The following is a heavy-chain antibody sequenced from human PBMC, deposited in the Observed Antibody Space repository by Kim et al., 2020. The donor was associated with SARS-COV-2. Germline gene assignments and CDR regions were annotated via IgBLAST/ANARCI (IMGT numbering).Heavy chain of an antibody. CDR1: GFTFSSYS. CDR3: ARDAYYYGSGSYYMSYYYYGMDV. Sequence: PGGSLRLSCAASGFTFSSYSMNWVRQAPGKGLEWVSSISSSSSYIYYADSVKGRFTISRDNAKNSLYLQMNSLRAEDTAVYYCARDAYYYGSGSYYMSYYYYGMDVWGQGTTVTVSS. CDR2: ISSSSSYI. J-gene: IGHJ6*02. V-gene: IGHV3-21*01. D-gene: IGHD3-10*01.